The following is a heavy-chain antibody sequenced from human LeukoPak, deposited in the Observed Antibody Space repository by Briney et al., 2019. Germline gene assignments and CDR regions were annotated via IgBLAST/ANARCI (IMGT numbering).Heavy chain of an antibody. CDR1: GFSFNAYA. CDR2: VSKTGRTT. D-gene: IGHD7-27*01. Sequence: PGGSLRISCAASGFSFNAYAMTWVRQAPGKGLEWVSSVSKTGRTTYYTDSVKGRFTISRDNSKNTLHLQMNRLRAEDTAVYYCARRLPTAWGADYWGQGTLVTVSS. J-gene: IGHJ4*02. V-gene: IGHV3-23*01. CDR3: ARRLPTAWGADY.